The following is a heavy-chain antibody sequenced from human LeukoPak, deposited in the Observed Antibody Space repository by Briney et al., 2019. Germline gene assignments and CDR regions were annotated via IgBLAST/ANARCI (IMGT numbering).Heavy chain of an antibody. Sequence: ETLSLTCAVYGGSFSGYYWSWVRQAPGRGLEWVSGIYSGGSTYYADSVKGRFTISRDNSKNTLYLQMYTLRADDTAVYYCARSLPLRGSYSFDSWGQGTLVTVSS. V-gene: IGHV3-66*01. D-gene: IGHD1-26*01. CDR2: IYSGGST. CDR3: ARSLPLRGSYSFDS. J-gene: IGHJ4*02. CDR1: GGSFSGYY.